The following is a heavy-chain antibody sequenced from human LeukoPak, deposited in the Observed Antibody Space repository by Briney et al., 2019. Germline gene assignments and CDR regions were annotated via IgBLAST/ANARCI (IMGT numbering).Heavy chain of an antibody. V-gene: IGHV3-33*01. CDR3: ARGLRYFDWSQNWFDP. CDR2: IWYDGRSK. J-gene: IGHJ5*02. D-gene: IGHD3-9*01. Sequence: PGGSLRLSCAASGFNFSTYGMHWVRKAPGKGLEWVAVIWYDGRSKYYADSVKGRFTISRDNSKNTLHMEMNSLRAEDTAVYYCARGLRYFDWSQNWFDPWGQGTLVTVSS. CDR1: GFNFSTYG.